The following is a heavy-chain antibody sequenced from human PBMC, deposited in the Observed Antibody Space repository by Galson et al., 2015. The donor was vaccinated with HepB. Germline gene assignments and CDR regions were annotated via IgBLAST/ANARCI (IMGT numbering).Heavy chain of an antibody. CDR3: ARVLTTLREDGSYPTGG. CDR2: ISSSSSYI. Sequence: SLRLSCAASGFTFSSYSMNWIRQAPGKGLEWVSSISSSSSYIYYADSVKGRFTISRDNAKNSLYLQMNSLRAEDTAVYYCARVLTTLREDGSYPTGGWGQGTLVTVSS. J-gene: IGHJ4*02. D-gene: IGHD1-26*01. CDR1: GFTFSSYS. V-gene: IGHV3-21*04.